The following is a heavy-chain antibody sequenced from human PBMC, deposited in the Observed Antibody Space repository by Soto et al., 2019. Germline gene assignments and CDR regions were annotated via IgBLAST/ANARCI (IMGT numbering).Heavy chain of an antibody. J-gene: IGHJ6*02. CDR3: ARAVTWGLDV. V-gene: IGHV3-48*02. Sequence: EVQLVESGGGLVQPGGSLRLSCAASGFTFSLYSMSWVRQAPGKGLEWVSYISRSSTGIHYADSVKGRFTISRDDATNSMHLKMNSLRDGDTAVYYCARAVTWGLDVWGQGTTVSIYS. CDR1: GFTFSLYS. D-gene: IGHD3-10*01. CDR2: ISRSSTGI.